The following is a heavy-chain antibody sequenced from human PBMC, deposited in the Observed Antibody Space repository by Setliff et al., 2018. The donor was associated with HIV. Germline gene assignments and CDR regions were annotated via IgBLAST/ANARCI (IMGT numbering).Heavy chain of an antibody. Sequence: ASVKVSCKASGHTFTNVDIHWLRRAPGQGLEWLGWMNPNTGVSGYALKFQARVTMTRDNSIGTAYMELSSLTSEDTAVYYCARGKGVGGVVITGGLDVWGKGTTVTVSS. CDR2: MNPNTGVS. CDR1: GHTFTNVD. CDR3: ARGKGVGGVVITGGLDV. D-gene: IGHD3-10*01. V-gene: IGHV1-8*01. J-gene: IGHJ6*04.